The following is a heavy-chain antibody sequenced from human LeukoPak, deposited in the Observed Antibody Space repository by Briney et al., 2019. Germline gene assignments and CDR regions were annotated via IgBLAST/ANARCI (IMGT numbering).Heavy chain of an antibody. CDR2: IYPGYSDG. CDR1: GYTLTNNW. J-gene: IGHJ1*01. V-gene: IGHV5-51*01. CDR3: VRFAFTSSLHH. D-gene: IGHD6-13*01. Sequence: GEPLKISCKISGYTLTNNWIGWVRPVPGEGLEWMGLIYPGYSDGKYSPSFQGQVTLSVDTSISTAYLQLSGLRASDTAIYYCVRFAFTSSLHHWGQGTLVTVSS.